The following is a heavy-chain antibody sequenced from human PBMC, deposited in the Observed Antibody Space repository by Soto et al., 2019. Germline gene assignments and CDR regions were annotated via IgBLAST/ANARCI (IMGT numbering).Heavy chain of an antibody. CDR3: ARHARGSCYA. CDR1: GDSISSMTHY. J-gene: IGHJ4*02. D-gene: IGHD2-15*01. Sequence: SETQSLIYTVSGDSISSMTHYWGWIRQPPGKGLEWIGDIYYSGSTYYNPSLKSRVTISVDTSKNQFSLKLSSVTAADTPMYFCARHARGSCYAWGQGTLVTVSS. CDR2: IYYSGST. V-gene: IGHV4-39*01.